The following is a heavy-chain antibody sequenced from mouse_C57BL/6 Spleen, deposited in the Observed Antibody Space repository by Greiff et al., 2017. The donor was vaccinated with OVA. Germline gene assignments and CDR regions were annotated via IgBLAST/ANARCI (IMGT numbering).Heavy chain of an antibody. Sequence: EVQLQESGPGMVKPSQSLSLTCTVTGYSITSGYDWHWIRHFPGNKLEWMGYISYSGSTNYNPSLKSRISITHDTSKNHFFLKLNSVTTEDSATYYSARSYYSNYNAIDYWGQGTSVTVSS. CDR3: ARSYYSNYNAIDY. J-gene: IGHJ4*01. CDR1: GYSITSGYD. V-gene: IGHV3-1*01. D-gene: IGHD2-5*01. CDR2: ISYSGST.